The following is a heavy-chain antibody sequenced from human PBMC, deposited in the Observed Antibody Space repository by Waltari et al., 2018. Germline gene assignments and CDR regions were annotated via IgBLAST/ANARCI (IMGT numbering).Heavy chain of an antibody. CDR3: ARWDSTTVTSYGMDV. CDR2: IIPILGIA. D-gene: IGHD4-4*01. CDR1: GGTFRSYT. Sequence: QVQLVQSGAEVKKPGSSVKVSCKASGGTFRSYTISWVRQAPGQGLEWMGRIIPILGIANYAQKFQGRVTITADKSTSTAYMELSSLRSEDTAVYYCARWDSTTVTSYGMDVWGQGTTVTVSS. J-gene: IGHJ6*02. V-gene: IGHV1-69*02.